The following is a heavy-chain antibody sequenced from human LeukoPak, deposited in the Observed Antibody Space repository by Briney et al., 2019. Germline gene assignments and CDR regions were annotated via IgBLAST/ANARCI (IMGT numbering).Heavy chain of an antibody. J-gene: IGHJ4*02. D-gene: IGHD3-10*01. CDR3: ARGPITIVRGVNPHRATKFDY. V-gene: IGHV1-2*02. CDR1: GYTFTGYY. Sequence: ASVKVSYKPSGYTFTGYYMHWVRQAPGQGLEWMGWINPNGGGTHHAQKFQGRVTMTRDTSISRAYMEFSRLRSDDTAVYYCARGPITIVRGVNPHRATKFDYWGQGTLVTVSS. CDR2: INPNGGGT.